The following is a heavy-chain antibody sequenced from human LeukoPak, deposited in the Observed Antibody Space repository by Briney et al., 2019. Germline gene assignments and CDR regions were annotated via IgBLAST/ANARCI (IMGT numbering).Heavy chain of an antibody. V-gene: IGHV3-48*01. CDR1: GFTFSDYN. D-gene: IGHD3-3*01. CDR3: AKNSPSIFPAVGV. J-gene: IGHJ6*02. Sequence: GGSLRLSCAASGFTFSDYNMNWVRQAPGKGLEWISYISSSSATIYYADSVKGRFTISRDNAKNSLYLLMSSLRVEDTAVYYCAKNSPSIFPAVGVWGQGTTVIVSS. CDR2: ISSSSATI.